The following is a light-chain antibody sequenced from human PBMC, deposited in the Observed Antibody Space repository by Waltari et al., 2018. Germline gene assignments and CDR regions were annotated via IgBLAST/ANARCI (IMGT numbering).Light chain of an antibody. CDR3: AAWDDSLSNFV. CDR2: KSN. CDR1: SSNIGGNS. Sequence: QSVLTQPPSASGTPGQKVTISCSGGSSNIGGNSVYWYQQLPGTAPKLLTYKSNQRPSGVPDRFSGSKSGTSASLAISGLRSEDEGHYYCAAWDDSLSNFVFGTGTKVTVL. J-gene: IGLJ1*01. V-gene: IGLV1-47*01.